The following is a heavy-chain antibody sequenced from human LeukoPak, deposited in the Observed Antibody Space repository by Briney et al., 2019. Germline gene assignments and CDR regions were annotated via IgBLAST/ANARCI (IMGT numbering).Heavy chain of an antibody. D-gene: IGHD4-23*01. CDR3: ARVDGVTNFDY. V-gene: IGHV1-8*03. J-gene: IGHJ4*02. CDR1: GYTFTSYD. CDR2: MNPNSGTT. Sequence: ASVKASCKASGYTFTSYDINWVRQATGQGLEWMGWMNPNSGTTGYAQKFQGRVTITRNTSISTAYMELSSLRSEDTAVYYYARVDGVTNFDYWGQGTLVTVSS.